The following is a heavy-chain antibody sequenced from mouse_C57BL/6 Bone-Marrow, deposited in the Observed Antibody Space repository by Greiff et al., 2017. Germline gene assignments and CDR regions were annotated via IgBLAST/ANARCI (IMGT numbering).Heavy chain of an antibody. CDR2: IRSKSNNYAT. D-gene: IGHD1-1*01. Sequence: DVHLVESGGGLVQPKGSLKLSCAASGFSFNTYAMNWVRQAPGKGLEWVARIRSKSNNYATYYAVSVKDRFTISRDDSEGMLYLQMNNLKTEDTAMDYCVRHDYGSSYAMDYWGQGTSVTVSS. CDR1: GFSFNTYA. CDR3: VRHDYGSSYAMDY. V-gene: IGHV10-1*01. J-gene: IGHJ4*01.